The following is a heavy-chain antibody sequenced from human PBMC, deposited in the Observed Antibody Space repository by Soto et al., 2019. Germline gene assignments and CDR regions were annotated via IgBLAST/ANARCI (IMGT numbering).Heavy chain of an antibody. V-gene: IGHV3-21*01. D-gene: IGHD6-25*01. CDR2: ISSSSSYI. CDR3: ARESSGPDDAFDI. Sequence: GSLRLSCAASGFTFSSYSMNWVRHAPGKGLEWVSSISSSSSYIYYADSVKGRFTISRDNAKNSLYLQMNSLRAEDTAVYYCARESSGPDDAFDIWGQGTMVTVSS. J-gene: IGHJ3*02. CDR1: GFTFSSYS.